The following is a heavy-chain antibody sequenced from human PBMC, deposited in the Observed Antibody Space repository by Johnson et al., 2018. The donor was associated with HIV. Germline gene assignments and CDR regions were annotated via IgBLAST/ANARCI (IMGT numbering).Heavy chain of an antibody. CDR1: GFTFSSYW. CDR3: ARGGRYRFLEWSISDASDI. V-gene: IGHV3-7*01. Sequence: MLLVESGGGLVQPGGSLRLSCAASGFTFSSYWMSWVRQAPGKGLEWVANIKQDGSEKYYVDSVKGRFTLSRDNAKNSLYLQMNSLRAEDTAVYYCARGGRYRFLEWSISDASDIWGQGTMVTVSS. J-gene: IGHJ3*02. D-gene: IGHD3-3*01. CDR2: IKQDGSEK.